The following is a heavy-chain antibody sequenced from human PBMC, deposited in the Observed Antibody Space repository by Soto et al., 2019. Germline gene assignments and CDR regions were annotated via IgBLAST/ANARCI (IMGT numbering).Heavy chain of an antibody. CDR2: IYYSGST. Sequence: SETLSLTCTVSGGSISSYYWSWIRQPPGKGLEWIGYIYYSGSTNYNPSLKSRVTISVDTSKNQFFLKLISVTAADTAVYYCARGALLDAFDIWGQGTMATVSS. CDR1: GGSISSYY. V-gene: IGHV4-59*01. J-gene: IGHJ3*02. D-gene: IGHD2-15*01. CDR3: ARGALLDAFDI.